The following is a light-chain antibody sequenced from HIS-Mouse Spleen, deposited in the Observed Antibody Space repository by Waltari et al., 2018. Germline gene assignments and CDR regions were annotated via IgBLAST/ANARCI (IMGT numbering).Light chain of an antibody. CDR3: QQLNSYPPT. V-gene: IGKV1-9*01. CDR2: AAS. J-gene: IGKJ1*01. Sequence: DIQLTQSPSFLSASVGDRVTITCRASQGISSYLAWYQQKPGKAPKLLIYAASTLQSGVPSRFGVSGSGTEFTLTISSLQPEDFATYYCQQLNSYPPTFGQGTKVEIK. CDR1: QGISSY.